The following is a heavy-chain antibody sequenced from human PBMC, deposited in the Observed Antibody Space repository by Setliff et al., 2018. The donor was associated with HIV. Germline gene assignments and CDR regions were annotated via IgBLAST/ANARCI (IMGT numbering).Heavy chain of an antibody. Sequence: GSLRLSCAASGFTFDRYWMHWVRQAPGKGLVWVSRVNSDGSSKTYADSVKDRFTISRDNAKNTLYLQMNSLRAEDTGVHYCHSGYDTEEQSYFDYWGQGTLVTVSS. CDR3: HSGYDTEEQSYFDY. V-gene: IGHV3-74*01. J-gene: IGHJ4*02. CDR2: VNSDGSSK. CDR1: GFTFDRYW. D-gene: IGHD5-12*01.